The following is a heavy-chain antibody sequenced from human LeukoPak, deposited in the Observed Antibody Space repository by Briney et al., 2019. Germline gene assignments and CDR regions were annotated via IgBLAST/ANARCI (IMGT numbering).Heavy chain of an antibody. D-gene: IGHD6-19*01. CDR2: IRYDGSNK. Sequence: GGSLRLSCAASGFTFSSYGMHWVRQAPGKGLEWVAFIRYDGSNKYYADSVKGRFTISRDNSKNTLYLQMNSLRAEDTAVYYCAKDLFRGRAPLHSSGDYWGQGTLVTVSS. CDR1: GFTFSSYG. CDR3: AKDLFRGRAPLHSSGDY. J-gene: IGHJ4*02. V-gene: IGHV3-30*02.